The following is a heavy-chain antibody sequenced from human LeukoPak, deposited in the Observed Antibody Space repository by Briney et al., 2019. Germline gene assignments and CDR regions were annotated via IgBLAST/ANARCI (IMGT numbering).Heavy chain of an antibody. Sequence: GGSLRLSCTASGFTFDGYGMNWVRQAPGKGLEWISGILGNGDTTNYAASVEGRFTISRDNAKNSLYLQMNSLRAEDTAVYFCSRGLRYYYYYDMDVWGKGTTDTVSS. V-gene: IGHV3-20*04. CDR1: GFTFDGYG. CDR2: ILGNGDTT. J-gene: IGHJ6*03. CDR3: SRGLRYYYYYDMDV. D-gene: IGHD3-9*01.